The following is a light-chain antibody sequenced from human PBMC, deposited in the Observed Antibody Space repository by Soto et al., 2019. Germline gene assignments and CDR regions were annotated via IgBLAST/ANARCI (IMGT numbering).Light chain of an antibody. J-gene: IGKJ1*01. CDR3: QQTYSTPPT. CDR2: AAS. CDR1: QSISDF. V-gene: IGKV1-39*01. Sequence: DIQMTQSPYSLSASVGDRVTITCRASQSISDFLNWYQQKPGKAPKLLIYAASTLQSGVPSRFSGSGSGTDFTLTISSLEPEDFATYYCQQTYSTPPTFGQGTKADIK.